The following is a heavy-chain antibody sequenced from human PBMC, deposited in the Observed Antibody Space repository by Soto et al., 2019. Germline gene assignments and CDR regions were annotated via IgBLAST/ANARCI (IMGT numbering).Heavy chain of an antibody. Sequence: PSETLSLTCAVYGGFLSESYWTWIRQPPGKGLEWIGEINHVGGTNYNPSLKSRVTMSVDTSQIQFSLRLISVTAADTAMYFCVRIRYQLPSSVLWLDPWGQGTPVTVSS. D-gene: IGHD3-16*01. J-gene: IGHJ5*02. CDR2: INHVGGT. CDR3: VRIRYQLPSSVLWLDP. V-gene: IGHV4-34*01. CDR1: GGFLSESY.